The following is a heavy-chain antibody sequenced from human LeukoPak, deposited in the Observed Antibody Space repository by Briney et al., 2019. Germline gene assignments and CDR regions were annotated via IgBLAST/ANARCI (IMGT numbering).Heavy chain of an antibody. Sequence: SETLSLTRDVSGGSISSGLYSWSWIRQPLGKGLEWIGYIYHTGSTYYNPSLKSRVTISVDTSKNQFPLKLSSVTAADTAVYYCARGGDPRWLVPWSWFDPWGQGTLVTVSS. CDR3: ARGGDPRWLVPWSWFDP. CDR2: IYHTGST. CDR1: GGSISSGLYS. J-gene: IGHJ5*02. D-gene: IGHD6-19*01. V-gene: IGHV4-30-2*01.